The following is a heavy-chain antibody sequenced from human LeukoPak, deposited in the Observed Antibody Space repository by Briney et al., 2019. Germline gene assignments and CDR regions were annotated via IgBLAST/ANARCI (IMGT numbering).Heavy chain of an antibody. CDR2: IKQDGGEE. D-gene: IGHD1-26*01. V-gene: IGHV3-7*01. Sequence: GGSLRLSCAASGSTFSTYWMSWVRQAPGKGLEWVANIKQDGGEEYYVDSVKGRFTISRDNAKNSLYLQMNSLRAEDTAVYYCAREWHATFDYWGQGSLVTVSS. CDR1: GSTFSTYW. CDR3: AREWHATFDY. J-gene: IGHJ4*02.